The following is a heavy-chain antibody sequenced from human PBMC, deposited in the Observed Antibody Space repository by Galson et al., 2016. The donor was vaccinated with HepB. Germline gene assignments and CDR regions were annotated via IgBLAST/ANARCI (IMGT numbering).Heavy chain of an antibody. CDR3: AKDWGSGSYYTPVGGY. V-gene: IGHV3-30*18. J-gene: IGHJ4*02. D-gene: IGHD3-10*01. CDR1: RFTFSRYG. Sequence: SLRLSCAASRFTFSRYGMHWVRQAPGKGLEWVAVISYDGSNKYYADSVKGRFTISRDNSKNTLYLQMNSLRAEDTAVYYCAKDWGSGSYYTPVGGYWGQGTLVTVSS. CDR2: ISYDGSNK.